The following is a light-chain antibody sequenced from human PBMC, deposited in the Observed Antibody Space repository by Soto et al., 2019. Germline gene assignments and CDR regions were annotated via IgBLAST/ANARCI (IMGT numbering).Light chain of an antibody. V-gene: IGLV2-11*01. CDR1: SSDVGGYNY. J-gene: IGLJ1*01. Sequence: QSVLSQPPSVSGSPGQSVAISCTGTSSDVGGYNYVSWYQQHPDRVPKVIIYDVSQRPSGVPDRFSGSKSGNTASLTITDLQAEDEADYYCCSYAGSYTFVFGTGTKVTVL. CDR3: CSYAGSYTFV. CDR2: DVS.